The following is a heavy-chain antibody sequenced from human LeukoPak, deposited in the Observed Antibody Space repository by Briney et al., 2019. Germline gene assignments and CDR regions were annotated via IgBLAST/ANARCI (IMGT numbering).Heavy chain of an antibody. CDR2: INPKTGDT. D-gene: IGHD5-24*01. Sequence: ASVKVSCKASGYPFSDYYIHGVRQAPGQGLEWMGFINPKTGDTNYAQNFQVRVTMTRETSTSTVHMELSSLKSDDTALYYCARDGDGYNFGSWGQGTLVSVSS. CDR3: ARDGDGYNFGS. CDR1: GYPFSDYY. J-gene: IGHJ5*01. V-gene: IGHV1-2*02.